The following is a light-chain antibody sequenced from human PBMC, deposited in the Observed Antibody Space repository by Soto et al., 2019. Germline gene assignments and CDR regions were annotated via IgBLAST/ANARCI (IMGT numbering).Light chain of an antibody. V-gene: IGKV3D-20*02. J-gene: IGKJ5*01. CDR2: DAS. CDR1: QSVGSSY. Sequence: EVVLRQSPGTLSLSPGERATLSFRASQSVGSSYLAWYQQKPGQTPRLLIYDASNRATGIPARFSGSGSGTDFTLSISSLEPEDFAVYYCQQRSNWPTFGQGTRLEIK. CDR3: QQRSNWPT.